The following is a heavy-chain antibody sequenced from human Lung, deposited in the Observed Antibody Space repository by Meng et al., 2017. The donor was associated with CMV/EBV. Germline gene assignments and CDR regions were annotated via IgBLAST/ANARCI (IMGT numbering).Heavy chain of an antibody. CDR2: IYYSGST. Sequence: TVAGGSISSSGNYWSWIRQHPGKGLGWIGFIYYSGSTYYNPSLESRVTISVERSKNQFSLKRSSVTAADTAVYYCARDSSGYYVLDYWGQGTLVTVSS. J-gene: IGHJ4*02. D-gene: IGHD3-22*01. V-gene: IGHV4-31*03. CDR1: GGSISSSGNY. CDR3: ARDSSGYYVLDY.